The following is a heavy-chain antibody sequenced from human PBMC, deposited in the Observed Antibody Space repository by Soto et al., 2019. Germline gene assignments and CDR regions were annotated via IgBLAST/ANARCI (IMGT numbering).Heavy chain of an antibody. CDR1: GYTFTSYY. CDR3: ARESGGIVVVPAASSGGAFDI. J-gene: IGHJ3*02. Sequence: QVQLVQSGAEVKKPGASVKVSCKASGYTFTSYYMHWVRQAPGQGLEWMGIINPSGGSTSYAQRVQGRVTMTRDTSTSTVYMELSSLRSEDTAVYYCARESGGIVVVPAASSGGAFDIWGQGTMVTVSS. CDR2: INPSGGST. D-gene: IGHD2-2*01. V-gene: IGHV1-46*03.